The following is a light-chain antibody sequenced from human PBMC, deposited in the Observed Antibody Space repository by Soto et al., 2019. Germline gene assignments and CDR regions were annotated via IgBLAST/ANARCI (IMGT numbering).Light chain of an antibody. CDR2: GGS. CDR1: QSVSSNH. V-gene: IGKV3-20*01. J-gene: IGKJ1*01. CDR3: QQYSSSRT. Sequence: DIVLTQSPATLSLSPGERATLSCRASQSVSSNHLAWYQQKPGQAPRLLIYGGSSRATGIPVRFSGSGSETDFTLTITRLEPEDFAMYYCQQYSSSRTFGQGTKVDIK.